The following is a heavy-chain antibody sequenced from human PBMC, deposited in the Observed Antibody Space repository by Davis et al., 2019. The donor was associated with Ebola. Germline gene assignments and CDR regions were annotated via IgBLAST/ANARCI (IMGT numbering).Heavy chain of an antibody. Sequence: PSETLSLTCAVSGGSISSSNWWSWVRQPPGKGLEWIGEIYHSGSTNYNPSLKSRVTISVDKSKNQFSLKLSSVTAADTAVYYCASTGRTFYDILTGYYPPLYYYGMDVWGQGTTVTVSS. CDR1: GGSISSSNW. CDR2: IYHSGST. V-gene: IGHV4-4*02. J-gene: IGHJ6*02. CDR3: ASTGRTFYDILTGYYPPLYYYGMDV. D-gene: IGHD3-9*01.